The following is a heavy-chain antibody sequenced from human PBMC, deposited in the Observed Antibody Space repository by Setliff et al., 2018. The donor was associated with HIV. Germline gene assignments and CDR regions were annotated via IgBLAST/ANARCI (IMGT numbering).Heavy chain of an antibody. CDR2: ISYDGSYK. J-gene: IGHJ3*02. Sequence: SCAASGFTFGDYAIHWVRQAPGKGLEWAAVISYDGSYKNYAESVKGRFTISRDNSKNTLYVQMNSLRADDTAIYYCVRDLTTIVTRKVFDIWGQGTMVTVSS. CDR1: GFTFGDYA. CDR3: VRDLTTIVTRKVFDI. D-gene: IGHD4-4*01. V-gene: IGHV3-30*04.